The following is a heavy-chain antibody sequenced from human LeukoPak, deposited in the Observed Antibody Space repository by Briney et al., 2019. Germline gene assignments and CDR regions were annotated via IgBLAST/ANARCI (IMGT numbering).Heavy chain of an antibody. CDR1: GFTVSSNY. D-gene: IGHD6-13*01. CDR2: IYSGGST. V-gene: IGHV3-53*01. J-gene: IGHJ4*02. CDR3: AKDGTGQLEIHYFDY. Sequence: PGGSLRLSCAASGFTVSSNYMSWVRQAPGKGLEWVSVIYSGGSTYYADSVKGRFTISRHNSKNTLYLQMNSLRAEDTAVYYCAKDGTGQLEIHYFDYWGQGTLVTVSS.